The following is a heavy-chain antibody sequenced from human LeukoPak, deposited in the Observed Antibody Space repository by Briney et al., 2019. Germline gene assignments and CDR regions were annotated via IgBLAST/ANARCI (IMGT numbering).Heavy chain of an antibody. D-gene: IGHD3-22*01. CDR2: IIPIFGTA. V-gene: IGHV1-69*13. CDR1: GGTFSSYA. J-gene: IGHJ4*02. Sequence: ASVKVSCKASGGTFSSYAISWVRQAPGQGLEWMGGIIPIFGTANYAQKFQGRVTITADESTSTAYMELSSLRSEDTAVYYCATGRYDSSGYYYSFGYWGQGTLVTVSS. CDR3: ATGRYDSSGYYYSFGY.